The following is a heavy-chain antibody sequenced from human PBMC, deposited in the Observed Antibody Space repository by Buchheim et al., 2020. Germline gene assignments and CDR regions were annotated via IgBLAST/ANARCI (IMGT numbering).Heavy chain of an antibody. J-gene: IGHJ6*02. CDR1: GGSISSGSYY. Sequence: QVRLQESGPGLVKPSQTLSLTCTVSGGSISSGSYYWSWIRQPAGKGLEWIGRIYTSGSTNYNPSLKSRVTISVDTSKNQFSLKLSSVTAADTAVYYCARDSIWDYYYGMDVWGQGTT. CDR3: ARDSIWDYYYGMDV. V-gene: IGHV4-61*02. D-gene: IGHD3-16*01. CDR2: IYTSGST.